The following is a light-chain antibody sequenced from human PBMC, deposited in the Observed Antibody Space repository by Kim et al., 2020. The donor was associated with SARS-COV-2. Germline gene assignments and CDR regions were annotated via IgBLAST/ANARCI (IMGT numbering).Light chain of an antibody. Sequence: QGVTISCSGRKSDIGSNAVNWYQQFPGRAPSPLIHPNDQRPSGVPERFSGSKSGTSASLAINGLQSEDEADYYCAAWDESLNGPYVLGTGTKVTVL. CDR2: PND. J-gene: IGLJ1*01. V-gene: IGLV1-44*01. CDR3: AAWDESLNGPYV. CDR1: KSDIGSNA.